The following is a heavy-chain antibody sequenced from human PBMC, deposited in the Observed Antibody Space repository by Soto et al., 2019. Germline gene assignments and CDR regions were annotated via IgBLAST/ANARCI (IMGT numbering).Heavy chain of an antibody. CDR1: GGSISSGGYY. J-gene: IGHJ5*02. Sequence: QVQLQESGPGLVKPSQTLSLTCTVSGGSISSGGYYWSWIRQHPGKGLEWIGYIYYSGSTSYNPSLKSRINMSADTSKNQFSRRLTSVTAADTAVYYCARQYDNSIPNWFDPWGQGTLVTVSS. V-gene: IGHV4-31*03. D-gene: IGHD4-4*01. CDR3: ARQYDNSIPNWFDP. CDR2: IYYSGST.